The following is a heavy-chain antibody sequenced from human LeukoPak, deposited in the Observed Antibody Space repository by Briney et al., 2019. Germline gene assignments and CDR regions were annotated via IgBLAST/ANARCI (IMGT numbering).Heavy chain of an antibody. CDR3: TTEDDSSGYYYNWFDP. Sequence: GGSLRLSCAASGFTFSNAWMSWVRQAPGKGLEWVGRIKSKTDGGTTDYDAPVKGRFTISRDDSKNTLYLQMNSLKTEDTAVYYCTTEDDSSGYYYNWFDPWGQGTLVTVSS. CDR1: GFTFSNAW. J-gene: IGHJ5*02. CDR2: IKSKTDGGTT. D-gene: IGHD3-22*01. V-gene: IGHV3-15*01.